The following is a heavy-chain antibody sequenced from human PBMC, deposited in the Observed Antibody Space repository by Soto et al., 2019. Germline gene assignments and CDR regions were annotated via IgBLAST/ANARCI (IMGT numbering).Heavy chain of an antibody. J-gene: IGHJ3*02. CDR3: AGLHLTRGAFDI. CDR1: GGSVSSGSYY. CDR2: IYYSGST. V-gene: IGHV4-61*01. Sequence: QVQLQESGPGLVKPSETLSLTCTVSGGSVSSGSYYWSWIRQPPGKGLEWIGYIYYSGSTNYNPSLKSRVTIAVDTSKNQFYLNLSYVTAADKAVYYCAGLHLTRGAFDIWGQETMVTVSS.